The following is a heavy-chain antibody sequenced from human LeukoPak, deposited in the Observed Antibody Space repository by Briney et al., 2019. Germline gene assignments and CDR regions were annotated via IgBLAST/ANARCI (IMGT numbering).Heavy chain of an antibody. CDR3: ARKGLPDY. J-gene: IGHJ4*02. D-gene: IGHD2-15*01. V-gene: IGHV3-7*01. CDR1: GFTFSDYW. Sequence: GGSLRLSCEASGFTFSDYWMSWVRQAPGKGLEWVANIKQDGSQKYYVDSMKGRFTISRDNAENSLYLQMNSLRAEDTAVYYCARKGLPDYWGQGTLVTVSS. CDR2: IKQDGSQK.